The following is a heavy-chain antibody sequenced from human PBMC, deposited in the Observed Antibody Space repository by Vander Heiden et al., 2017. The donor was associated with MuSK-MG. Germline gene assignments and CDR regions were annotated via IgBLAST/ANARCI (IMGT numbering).Heavy chain of an antibody. CDR2: INPNSGGT. CDR1: GYTFTGYY. V-gene: IGHV1-2*02. Sequence: QVQLVQSGAEVKKPGASVKVSCKASGYTFTGYYMHWVPKAPGQGLEWMGWINPNSGGTNYAQKFQGRVTMTRDTSISTAYMELSRLRSDDTAVYYCARAEYCSSTSCYLNYYYYYYMDVWGKGTTVTVSS. J-gene: IGHJ6*03. D-gene: IGHD2-2*01. CDR3: ARAEYCSSTSCYLNYYYYYYMDV.